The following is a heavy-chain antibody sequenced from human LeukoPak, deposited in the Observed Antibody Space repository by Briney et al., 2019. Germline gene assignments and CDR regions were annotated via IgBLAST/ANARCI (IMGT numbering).Heavy chain of an antibody. CDR1: GGSFSTYF. CDR3: SRENGAFSPFGY. CDR2: INHSGST. Sequence: TSETLSLTCAVYGGSFSTYFWSWIRQPPGKGLEWIGEINHSGSTNYNPSLKSRVTISVDTSKNQFSLKLSSVAAADTAVYYCSRENGAFSPFGYWGQGILVTV. D-gene: IGHD2-8*01. V-gene: IGHV4-34*01. J-gene: IGHJ4*02.